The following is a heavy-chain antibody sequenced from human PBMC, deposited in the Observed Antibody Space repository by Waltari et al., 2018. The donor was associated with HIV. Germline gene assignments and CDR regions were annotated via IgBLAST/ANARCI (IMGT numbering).Heavy chain of an antibody. J-gene: IGHJ4*02. Sequence: QVQLVESGGGVVQPGRSLRLSCAASGFTFSSYGMHWVRQAPGKGLEWVAVIWYDGSNKYYADSVKGRFTISRDNSKNTLYLQMNSLRAEDTAVYYCARDKIRYYYDSSGYSLDYYFDYWGQGTLVTVSS. CDR3: ARDKIRYYYDSSGYSLDYYFDY. D-gene: IGHD3-22*01. V-gene: IGHV3-33*01. CDR2: IWYDGSNK. CDR1: GFTFSSYG.